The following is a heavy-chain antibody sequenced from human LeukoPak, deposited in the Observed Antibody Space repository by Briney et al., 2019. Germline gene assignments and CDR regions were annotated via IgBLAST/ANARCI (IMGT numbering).Heavy chain of an antibody. CDR1: GFTFSSYW. CDR2: IKEDGSQK. D-gene: IGHD1-26*01. V-gene: IGHV3-7*01. CDR3: ARDRVSGSYNY. J-gene: IGHJ4*02. Sequence: GGSLRLSCVASGFTFSSYWMSWVRQAPGKGLEWVDNIKEDGSQKNYMDSVKGRFTIARDNAKNSLYLQMNSLRVEDTAVYYCARDRVSGSYNYWGQGILVSVSS.